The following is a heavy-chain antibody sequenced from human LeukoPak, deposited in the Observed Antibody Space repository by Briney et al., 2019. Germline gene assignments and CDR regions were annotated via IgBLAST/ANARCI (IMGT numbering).Heavy chain of an antibody. Sequence: SETLSLTCTVSGGSISSYYWSWIRQPPGKGLEWIGYVYYTGSTNYNPSLKSRVTMSVDTSKIQFSLKLSSVTAADTAVYYCARRVARTGIYAFDIWGQGTMVTVSS. V-gene: IGHV4-59*01. CDR1: GGSISSYY. D-gene: IGHD1-1*01. CDR2: VYYTGST. CDR3: ARRVARTGIYAFDI. J-gene: IGHJ3*02.